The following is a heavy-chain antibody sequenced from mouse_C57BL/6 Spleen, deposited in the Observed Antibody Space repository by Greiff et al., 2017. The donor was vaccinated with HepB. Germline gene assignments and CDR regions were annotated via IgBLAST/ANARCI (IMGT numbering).Heavy chain of an antibody. CDR3: ARAPYDYDGWFAY. J-gene: IGHJ3*01. Sequence: EVKLEESGPGLVKPSQSLSLTCSVTGYSITSGYYWNWIRQFPGNKLEWMGYISYDGSNNYNPSLKNRISITRDTSKNQFFLKLNSVTTEDTATYYCARAPYDYDGWFAYWGQGTLVTVSA. CDR1: GYSITSGYY. CDR2: ISYDGSN. D-gene: IGHD2-4*01. V-gene: IGHV3-6*01.